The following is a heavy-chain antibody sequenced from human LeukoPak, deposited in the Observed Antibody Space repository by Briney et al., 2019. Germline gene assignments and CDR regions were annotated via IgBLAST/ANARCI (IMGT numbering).Heavy chain of an antibody. Sequence: ASVKVSCKASGGTFSSYAISWVRQAPGQGLEWMGRIIPILGIANYAQKFQGRVTITADKSTSTAYMELSSLRSEDTAVYYCARDRAVSRYFDYWGQGTLVTVSS. D-gene: IGHD3-22*01. CDR3: ARDRAVSRYFDY. CDR2: IIPILGIA. CDR1: GGTFSSYA. V-gene: IGHV1-69*04. J-gene: IGHJ4*02.